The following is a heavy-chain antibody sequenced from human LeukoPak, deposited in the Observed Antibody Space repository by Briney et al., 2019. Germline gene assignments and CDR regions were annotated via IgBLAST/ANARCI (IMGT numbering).Heavy chain of an antibody. V-gene: IGHV1-18*01. CDR3: ASRNYYDTTGYYQFYFDY. Sequence: GASVRVSCKASGYTFTNFGITWVRQAPGQGLEWMGWIAPYNGDTHYTQSLQDRVTMTTDTSTSTAYMELRSLRSDDTAVYYCASRNYYDTTGYYQFYFDYWGQGTLVTVSS. CDR2: IAPYNGDT. D-gene: IGHD3-22*01. J-gene: IGHJ4*02. CDR1: GYTFTNFG.